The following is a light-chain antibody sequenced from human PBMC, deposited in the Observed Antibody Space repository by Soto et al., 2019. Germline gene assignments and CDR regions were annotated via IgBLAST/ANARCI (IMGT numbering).Light chain of an antibody. CDR2: EAS. V-gene: IGKV1-5*03. Sequence: DIQMTQSPSTLSASVGDRVTITCRASQSFNRWLAWFQQKPGKAPNLLIYEASTLESGVTSRFSGSESGTEFTITISSLQHDDFETYYCLQYNSYARTFGQATKVEIK. CDR1: QSFNRW. J-gene: IGKJ1*01. CDR3: LQYNSYART.